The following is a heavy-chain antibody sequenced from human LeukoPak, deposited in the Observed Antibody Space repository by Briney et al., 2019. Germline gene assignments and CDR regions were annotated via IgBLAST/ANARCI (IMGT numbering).Heavy chain of an antibody. Sequence: PGGSLRLSCAASGFTFSSYAMHWVRQAPGKGLEWVAVISYDGSNKYYADSVKGRFTISRDNSKNTLYLQMNSLRAEDTAVYYCARIWFGELLGPANFDYWGQGTLVTVSS. CDR1: GFTFSSYA. D-gene: IGHD3-10*01. J-gene: IGHJ4*02. CDR2: ISYDGSNK. CDR3: ARIWFGELLGPANFDY. V-gene: IGHV3-30*04.